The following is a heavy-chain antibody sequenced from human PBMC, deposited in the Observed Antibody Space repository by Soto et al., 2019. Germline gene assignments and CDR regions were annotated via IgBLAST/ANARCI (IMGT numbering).Heavy chain of an antibody. CDR3: GQGGMATPHNWFDP. CDR1: GGTVSSYA. Sequence: QVQLVQSGAEVKKPGSSVKVSCKASGGTVSSYAISWVRQAPGQGLEWMGGIIPIFGTANYAQKFQGRVTITADESTSTAYMELGSLRSEDTAVYYCGQGGMATPHNWFDPWGQGTLVTVSS. V-gene: IGHV1-69*01. CDR2: IIPIFGTA. J-gene: IGHJ5*02. D-gene: IGHD5-12*01.